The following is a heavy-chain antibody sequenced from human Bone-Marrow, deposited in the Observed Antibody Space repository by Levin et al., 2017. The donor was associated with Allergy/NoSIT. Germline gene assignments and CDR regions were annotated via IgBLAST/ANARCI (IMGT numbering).Heavy chain of an antibody. CDR3: ARQAVPAAMNGFDS. J-gene: IGHJ5*01. CDR2: IYYSGST. CDR1: GASISSFY. D-gene: IGHD2-2*01. Sequence: SETLSLTCTVSGASISSFYWSWNRQPPGKGLEWIGYIYYSGSTNYSPSLKSRVSMSADMSRNQVYLTMSSVTAADTAVYYCARQAVPAAMNGFDSWGQGTLVTVSS. V-gene: IGHV4-59*08.